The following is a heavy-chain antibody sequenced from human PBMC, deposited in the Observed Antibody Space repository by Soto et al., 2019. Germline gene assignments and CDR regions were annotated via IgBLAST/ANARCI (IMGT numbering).Heavy chain of an antibody. D-gene: IGHD6-13*01. CDR2: ISAYNGNT. Sequence: ASVKVSCKASGYTFTSYGISWVRQAPGQGLEWMGWISAYNGNTNYAQKLQGRVTMTTDTSTSTAYMELRSLRSDDTAVYYCASARRHLVQSDFDYWGQGTLVTVSS. CDR1: GYTFTSYG. V-gene: IGHV1-18*01. CDR3: ASARRHLVQSDFDY. J-gene: IGHJ4*02.